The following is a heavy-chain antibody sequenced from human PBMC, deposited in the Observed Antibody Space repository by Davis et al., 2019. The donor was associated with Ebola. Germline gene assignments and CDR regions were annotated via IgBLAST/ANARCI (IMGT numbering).Heavy chain of an antibody. D-gene: IGHD3-22*01. CDR2: IYSGGST. Sequence: GESLKISCAASGFTVSSNYMSWVRQAPGKGLEWVSVIYSGGSTYYADSVKGRFTIPRDNSKNTLYPQMNSLRAEDTAVYYCARDGPGSGYDYWGQGTLVTVSS. CDR3: ARDGPGSGYDY. J-gene: IGHJ4*02. CDR1: GFTVSSNY. V-gene: IGHV3-66*01.